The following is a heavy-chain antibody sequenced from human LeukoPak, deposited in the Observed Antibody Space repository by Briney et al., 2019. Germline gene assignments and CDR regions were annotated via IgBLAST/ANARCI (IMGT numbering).Heavy chain of an antibody. D-gene: IGHD7-27*01. CDR3: ATPTGAAMAFKN. V-gene: IGHV5-51*01. Sequence: GGAPKISCNGSGYTFTNYWIGGGRQRPGKGLEGMGMIYPGDSDTRYSPSFQGQVTISADKSITTAYLQWSSLKASDTAMYYCATPTGAAMAFKNWGQGTLVTVSS. CDR2: IYPGDSDT. CDR1: GYTFTNYW. J-gene: IGHJ4*02.